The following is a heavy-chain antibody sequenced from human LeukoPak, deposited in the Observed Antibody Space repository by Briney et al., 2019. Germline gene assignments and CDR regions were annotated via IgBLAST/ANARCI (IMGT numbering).Heavy chain of an antibody. CDR3: AREDITGTASYFDY. CDR1: GGSFSGYY. CDR2: INHSGST. Sequence: SETLSLTCAVYGGSFSGYYWSWIRQPPGKGLEWIGEINHSGSTNYIPSLRSRLTISVDMSKNQFSLKLSSVTAADTAVYYCAREDITGTASYFDYWGQGTLVTVSS. D-gene: IGHD1-7*01. J-gene: IGHJ4*02. V-gene: IGHV4-34*01.